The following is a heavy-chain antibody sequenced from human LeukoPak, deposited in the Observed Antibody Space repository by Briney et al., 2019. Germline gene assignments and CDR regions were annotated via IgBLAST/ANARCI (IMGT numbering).Heavy chain of an antibody. Sequence: ASETLSLTCAVYGGSFSGYYWSWIRQPPGKGLEWIGEINHSGSTYYNPSLKSRVTISIDTSKNQLSLKLNSVTAADTAVYYCARLHFPPGPDYWGQGTLVTVSA. V-gene: IGHV4-34*01. J-gene: IGHJ4*02. CDR2: INHSGST. CDR1: GGSFSGYY. CDR3: ARLHFPPGPDY.